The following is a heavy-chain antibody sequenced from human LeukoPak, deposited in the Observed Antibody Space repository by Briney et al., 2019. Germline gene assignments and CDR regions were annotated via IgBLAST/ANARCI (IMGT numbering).Heavy chain of an antibody. CDR1: GFTFSSYE. J-gene: IGHJ3*02. V-gene: IGHV3-48*03. CDR3: ATDTEGGAFDI. CDR2: ITSSGSIM. Sequence: GGSLRLSCAASGFTFSSYEMNWVRQAPGKGLEWVSYITSSGSIMYYADSVKGRFTISRDNAKNSLYLQMNSLRAEDTAIYYCATDTEGGAFDIWGQGTMVTVSS.